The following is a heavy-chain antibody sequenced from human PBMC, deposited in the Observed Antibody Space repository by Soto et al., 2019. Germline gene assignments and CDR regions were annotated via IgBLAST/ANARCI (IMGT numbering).Heavy chain of an antibody. Sequence: EVQLLESGGGLVQPGGSLRLSCAASGFTFSSYVMSWVRQAPGKGLEWVSSIRGSGGSTYYADFVKGRFTISRDNSKNTLYLQMNSLRGGDTAVYYCTKDDYGSGGGIDYWGRGTLVTVSS. CDR1: GFTFSSYV. J-gene: IGHJ4*02. CDR3: TKDDYGSGGGIDY. D-gene: IGHD3-10*01. CDR2: IRGSGGST. V-gene: IGHV3-23*01.